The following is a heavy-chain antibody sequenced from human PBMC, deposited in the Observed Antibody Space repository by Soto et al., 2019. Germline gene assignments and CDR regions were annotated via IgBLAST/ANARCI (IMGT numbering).Heavy chain of an antibody. D-gene: IGHD1-26*01. V-gene: IGHV1-46*01. CDR3: ARGSALLVGATADAFDI. Sequence: ASVKVSCKASGYTFTSYYMHWVRQAPGQGLEWMGIINPSGGSTSYAQKFQGRVTMTRDTSTSTVYMELSSLRSEDTAVYYCARGSALLVGATADAFDIWGQGTMVTVSS. J-gene: IGHJ3*02. CDR1: GYTFTSYY. CDR2: INPSGGST.